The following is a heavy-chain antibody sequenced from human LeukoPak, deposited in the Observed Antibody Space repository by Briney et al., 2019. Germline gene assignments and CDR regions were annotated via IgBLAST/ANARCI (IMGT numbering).Heavy chain of an antibody. J-gene: IGHJ5*02. CDR1: GYTFTGYY. Sequence: ASVKVSCKASGYTFTGYYMHWVRQAPGQGLEWMGWINPNSGGTNYAQKFQGRVTMTRDTSISTAYMELSRLRSDDTAVYYCARGKEGLRYFDWLPNWFDPWGQGTLVTVSS. V-gene: IGHV1-2*02. CDR3: ARGKEGLRYFDWLPNWFDP. D-gene: IGHD3-9*01. CDR2: INPNSGGT.